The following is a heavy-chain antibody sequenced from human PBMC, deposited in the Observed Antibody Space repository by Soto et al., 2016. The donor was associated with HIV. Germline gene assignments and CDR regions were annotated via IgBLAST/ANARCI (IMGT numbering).Heavy chain of an antibody. Sequence: VQLQESGPGLVKPSETLSVNCTISGGPISQYYWNWIRQSPGKGLEWLGYVYYSGGVSYNPSLKSRLFMSMDTSKAQFSXRLTSLTAADTAIYYCAGYKITPGENWLDPWGQGTRXPSPQ. CDR2: VYYSGGV. J-gene: IGHJ5*02. CDR1: GGPISQYY. D-gene: IGHD5-12*01. V-gene: IGHV4-59*01. CDR3: AGYKITPGENWLDP.